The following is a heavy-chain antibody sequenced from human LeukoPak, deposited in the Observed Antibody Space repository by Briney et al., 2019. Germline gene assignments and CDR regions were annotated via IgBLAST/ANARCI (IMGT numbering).Heavy chain of an antibody. Sequence: KASETLSLTCTVSGYSISSGYYWGWIRPPPGKGLEWIGSIYHSGSTYYNPSLKSRVTISVDTSKNQFSLKLSSVTAADTAVYYCARGQWLHSFDYWGQGTLVTVSS. CDR2: IYHSGST. V-gene: IGHV4-38-2*02. J-gene: IGHJ4*02. D-gene: IGHD5-24*01. CDR1: GYSISSGYY. CDR3: ARGQWLHSFDY.